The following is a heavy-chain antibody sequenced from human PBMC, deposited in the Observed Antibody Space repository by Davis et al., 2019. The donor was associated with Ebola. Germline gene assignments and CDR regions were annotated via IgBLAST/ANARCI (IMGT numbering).Heavy chain of an antibody. CDR3: ARGPAANAPLDY. V-gene: IGHV1-2*02. Sequence: ASVKVSCKAFGYTFIYYYINWVRQTPGQGLEWMGRINPKSGATTYAQRFQGRVTMTRDPSSGTAYMDLGSLKSDDTAVYYCARGPAANAPLDYWGQGTLVTVSS. CDR1: GYTFIYYY. CDR2: INPKSGAT. D-gene: IGHD2-2*01. J-gene: IGHJ4*02.